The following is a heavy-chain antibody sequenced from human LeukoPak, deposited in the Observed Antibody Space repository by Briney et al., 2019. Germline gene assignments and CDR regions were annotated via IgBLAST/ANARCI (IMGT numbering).Heavy chain of an antibody. CDR1: GDSVNNYY. V-gene: IGHV4-59*02. CDR2: IYYSGNT. J-gene: IGHJ4*02. Sequence: SETLSLTCTVSGDSVNNYYWSWIRQSPGKGLEWIGYIYYSGNTNYNPSLKSRVTISIDTSKNQFSLKLSSVTAADTAVYYCARLTVRGVIRLFDYWGQGTLVTVSS. D-gene: IGHD3-10*01. CDR3: ARLTVRGVIRLFDY.